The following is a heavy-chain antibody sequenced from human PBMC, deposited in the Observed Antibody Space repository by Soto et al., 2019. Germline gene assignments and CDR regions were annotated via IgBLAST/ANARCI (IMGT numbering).Heavy chain of an antibody. CDR3: AKEFGSTWIDH. V-gene: IGHV3-30*18. J-gene: IGHJ4*02. Sequence: GGSLRLSCAASGFTLTTYGMHWVRQAPGKGLEWVAAMSYDGTKEYYADSVKGRFTISRDSSRNTLFLQLNSLRAEDTAVYYCAKEFGSTWIDHWGEGTLVTVSS. D-gene: IGHD6-13*01. CDR1: GFTLTTYG. CDR2: MSYDGTKE.